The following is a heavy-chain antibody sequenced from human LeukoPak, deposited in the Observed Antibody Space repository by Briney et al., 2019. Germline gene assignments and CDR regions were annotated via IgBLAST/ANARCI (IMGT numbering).Heavy chain of an antibody. CDR1: GYRFTSYW. Sequence: GEPLKISLKGSGYRFTSYWIGWVRQLPGKGLEWMGIIYPDDSDTRYSPSFQGQVTISADKSISTAYLQWSSLKASDTAMYYCARHGSYGDYVGWYSDLWGRGTLVTVSS. V-gene: IGHV5-51*01. CDR3: ARHGSYGDYVGWYSDL. CDR2: IYPDDSDT. J-gene: IGHJ2*01. D-gene: IGHD4-17*01.